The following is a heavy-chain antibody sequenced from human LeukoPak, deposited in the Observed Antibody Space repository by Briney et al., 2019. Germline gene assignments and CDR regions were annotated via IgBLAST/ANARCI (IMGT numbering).Heavy chain of an antibody. Sequence: SGGSLRLSCAASGFTVSTNYMNWVRQAPGKGLEWVSSISGSNAVSWYADPVKGRFTISRDNYKNTVFLQMNSLRAGDTAVYYCAKDIYGDSWGQGTLVTVSS. CDR1: GFTVSTNY. J-gene: IGHJ4*02. D-gene: IGHD3-3*02. CDR2: ISGSNAVS. V-gene: IGHV3-23*01. CDR3: AKDIYGDS.